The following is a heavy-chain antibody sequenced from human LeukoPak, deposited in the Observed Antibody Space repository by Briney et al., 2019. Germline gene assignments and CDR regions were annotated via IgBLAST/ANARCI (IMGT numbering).Heavy chain of an antibody. J-gene: IGHJ4*02. D-gene: IGHD3-10*01. CDR1: GFTFSSYG. CDR2: IRYDGSNK. CDR3: ANCQYGSGSMFDY. Sequence: PGGSLRLSRAASGFTFSSYGMHWVRQAPGKGLEWVAFIRYDGSNKYYADSVKGRFTISRDNSKNTLYLQMNSLRAEDTAVYYCANCQYGSGSMFDYWGQGTLVTVSS. V-gene: IGHV3-30*02.